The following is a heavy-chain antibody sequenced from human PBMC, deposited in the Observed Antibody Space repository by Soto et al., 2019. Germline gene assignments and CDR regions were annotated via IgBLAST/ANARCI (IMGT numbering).Heavy chain of an antibody. J-gene: IGHJ6*02. CDR1: GGSISSYY. CDR3: ARSRGATGYYYGMDV. D-gene: IGHD1-26*01. Sequence: TSETLSLTCTVSGGSISSYYWSWIRQPPGKGLEWIGYIYYSGSTNYNPSLKSRVTISVDTSKNQFSLKLSSVTAADTAVYYCARSRGATGYYYGMDVWGQGTTVTVSS. CDR2: IYYSGST. V-gene: IGHV4-59*01.